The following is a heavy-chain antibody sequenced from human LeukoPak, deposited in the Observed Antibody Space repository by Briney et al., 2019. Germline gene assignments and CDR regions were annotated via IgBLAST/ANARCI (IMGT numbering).Heavy chain of an antibody. CDR1: GYTFTSYY. CDR3: ASIGSQYCSGGSCYHRY. D-gene: IGHD2-15*01. V-gene: IGHV1-46*01. Sequence: ASVKVSCKASGYTFTSYYMHWVRQAPGQGLEWMGIINPSGGSTSYAQKFQGRVTMTRDTSTSTVYMELSSLRSEDTAVYYCASIGSQYCSGGSCYHRYWGQGTLVTVSS. J-gene: IGHJ4*02. CDR2: INPSGGST.